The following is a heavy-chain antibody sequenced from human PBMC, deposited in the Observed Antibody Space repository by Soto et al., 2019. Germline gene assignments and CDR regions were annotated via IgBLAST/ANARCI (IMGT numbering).Heavy chain of an antibody. CDR1: GYTFTSYG. J-gene: IGHJ4*02. D-gene: IGHD3-22*01. CDR2: ISAYNGNT. CDR3: GSTYYYVSSGYYYRY. Sequence: ASVKVSCKASGYTFTSYGISWVRQAPGQGLEWMGWISAYNGNTNYAQKLQGRVTMTTDTSTSTAYIELRGLRSDATAVYYCGSTYYYVSSGYYYRYWGQGTLVTVSS. V-gene: IGHV1-18*01.